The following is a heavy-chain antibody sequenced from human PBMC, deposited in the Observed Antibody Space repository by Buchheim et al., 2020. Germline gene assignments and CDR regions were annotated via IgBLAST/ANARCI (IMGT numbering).Heavy chain of an antibody. CDR3: AKDQPATPHDYDSSGPSH. CDR2: ISYDGSNK. Sequence: QVQLVESGGGVVQPGRSLRLSCAASGFTFSSYGMHWVRQAPGKGLEWVAVISYDGSNKYYADSVKGRFTISRDNSKNTLYLQMNSLRAEDTAVYYCAKDQPATPHDYDSSGPSHWGQGTL. D-gene: IGHD3-22*01. CDR1: GFTFSSYG. V-gene: IGHV3-30*18. J-gene: IGHJ4*02.